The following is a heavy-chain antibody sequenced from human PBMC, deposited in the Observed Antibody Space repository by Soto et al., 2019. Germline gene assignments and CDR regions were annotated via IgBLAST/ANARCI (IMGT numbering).Heavy chain of an antibody. CDR1: GGSFSGYY. CDR3: ASLPGQFSRAPRY. J-gene: IGHJ4*01. CDR2: INHSGST. Sequence: QVQLQQWGAGLLKPSETRSLTCAVYGGSFSGYYWSWIRQPPGKGLEWIGEINHSGSTNYNPSLKSRVTISVDTSKNQFSLKLSSATAADTAVYYCASLPGQFSRAPRYWGHGTLVTVSS. V-gene: IGHV4-34*01. D-gene: IGHD3-3*02.